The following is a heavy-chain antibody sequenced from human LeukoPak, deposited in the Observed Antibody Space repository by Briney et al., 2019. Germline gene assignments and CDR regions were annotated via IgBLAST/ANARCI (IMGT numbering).Heavy chain of an antibody. Sequence: SETLSLTCTVSGGSISSSSYYWGWIRQPPGKGLEWFGSIYYSGSTYYNPSLKSRVTISVDTSKNQFSLKLSSVTAADTAVYYCARHPTRRIAAAGNIIDYWGQGTLVTVSS. CDR3: ARHPTRRIAAAGNIIDY. V-gene: IGHV4-39*01. CDR1: GGSISSSSYY. J-gene: IGHJ4*02. CDR2: IYYSGST. D-gene: IGHD6-13*01.